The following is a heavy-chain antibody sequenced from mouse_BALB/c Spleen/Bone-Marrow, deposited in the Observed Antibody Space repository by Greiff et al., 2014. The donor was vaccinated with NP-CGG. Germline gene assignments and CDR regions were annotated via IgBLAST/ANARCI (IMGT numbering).Heavy chain of an antibody. D-gene: IGHD2-14*01. J-gene: IGHJ4*01. V-gene: IGHV5-4*02. CDR1: GFTFSDYY. Sequence: EVKLVESGGGLVKPGGSLKLSCAASGFTFSDYYMYWARQTPEKRLEWVATISDGGSYTYYPDSVKGRFTISRDIAKNNLYLQMSSLKSEDTAMYYCARDRGVQGYAMDYWGQGTSVTVSS. CDR2: ISDGGSYT. CDR3: ARDRGVQGYAMDY.